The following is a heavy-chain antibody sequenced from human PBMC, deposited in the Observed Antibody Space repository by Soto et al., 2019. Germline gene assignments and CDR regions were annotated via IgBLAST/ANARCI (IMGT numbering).Heavy chain of an antibody. CDR1: GGSFNGYS. Sequence: PSETLSLTCAVYGGSFNGYSWSWIRQPPGKGLEWIGEINHSGSTNYNPSLKSRVTISVDTSKNQFPLKLTSVTAADTAVYYCARGRRIGSRLVYGFDPWGQGTLVTVYS. CDR3: ARGRRIGSRLVYGFDP. V-gene: IGHV4-34*01. D-gene: IGHD2-8*01. CDR2: INHSGST. J-gene: IGHJ5*02.